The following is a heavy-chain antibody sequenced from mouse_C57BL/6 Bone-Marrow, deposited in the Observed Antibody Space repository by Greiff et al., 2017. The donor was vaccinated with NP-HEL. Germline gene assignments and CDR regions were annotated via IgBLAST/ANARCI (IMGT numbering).Heavy chain of an antibody. CDR3: ARARRQLIDY. J-gene: IGHJ2*01. CDR1: GYTFTSYW. D-gene: IGHD3-2*02. CDR2: IHPNSGST. Sequence: LQPGAELVKPGASVKLSCKASGYTFTSYWMHWVKQRPGQGLEWIGMIHPNSGSTNYNEKFKSKATLTVDKSSSTAYMQLSSLTSEDSAVYYCARARRQLIDYWGQGTTLTVSS. V-gene: IGHV1-64*01.